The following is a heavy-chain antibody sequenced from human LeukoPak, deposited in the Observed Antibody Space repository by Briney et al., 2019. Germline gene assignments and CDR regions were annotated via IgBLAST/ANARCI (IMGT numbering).Heavy chain of an antibody. J-gene: IGHJ4*02. CDR1: GFTVSSKY. Sequence: GGSLRLSCATFGFTVSSKYMSWVRQAPGKGLEWVSILYSADNTNYADSVKGRFTISRDNSKNTLYLQMNSLRTDDTAVYYCAKILEVAATRSLDSWGQGTLVTVSS. CDR2: LYSADNT. D-gene: IGHD6-19*01. V-gene: IGHV3-53*01. CDR3: AKILEVAATRSLDS.